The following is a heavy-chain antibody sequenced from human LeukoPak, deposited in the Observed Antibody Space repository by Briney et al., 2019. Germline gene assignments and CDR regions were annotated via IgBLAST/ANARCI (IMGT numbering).Heavy chain of an antibody. CDR3: ARDTTIFGVAPDY. V-gene: IGHV3-33*08. CDR1: GFTFSSYG. CDR2: IWYDGSNK. Sequence: RGSLRLSCAASGFTFSSYGMHWVRQAPGKGLEWVAVIWYDGSNKYYADSVKGRFTISRDNSKNTLYLQMNSLRAEDTAVYYCARDTTIFGVAPDYWGQGTLVTVSS. D-gene: IGHD3-3*01. J-gene: IGHJ4*02.